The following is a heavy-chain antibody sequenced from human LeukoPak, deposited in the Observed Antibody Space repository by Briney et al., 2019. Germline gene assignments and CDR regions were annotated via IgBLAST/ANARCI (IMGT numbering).Heavy chain of an antibody. J-gene: IGHJ4*02. CDR3: ARGRGYCSGASCYSVFDY. Sequence: ASVKVSCKASGGTFSSYAISWVRQAPGQGLEWMGRIIPIFGTANYAQKFQGRVTTTTDESTSTAYMELSSLRSEDTAVYYCARGRGYCSGASCYSVFDYWGQGTLVTVSS. V-gene: IGHV1-69*05. CDR2: IIPIFGTA. D-gene: IGHD2-15*01. CDR1: GGTFSSYA.